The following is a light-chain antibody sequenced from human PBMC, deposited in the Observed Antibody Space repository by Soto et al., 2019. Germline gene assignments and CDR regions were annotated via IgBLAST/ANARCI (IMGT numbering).Light chain of an antibody. CDR3: QQYESFPLT. Sequence: DLQMTQSPSSLSASVGDSVTITCRASQGINKFLAWFQQKPGTAPKSLISTASRLQSGVPSRFSGSGSGTHFTLTINTLQPEDFATYYCQQYESFPLTFGGGTRVEIK. J-gene: IGKJ4*01. V-gene: IGKV1-16*01. CDR2: TAS. CDR1: QGINKF.